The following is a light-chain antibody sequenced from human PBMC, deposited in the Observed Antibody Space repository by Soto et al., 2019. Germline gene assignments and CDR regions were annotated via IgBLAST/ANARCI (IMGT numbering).Light chain of an antibody. Sequence: EIVMTQSPATLSVSPGERATLSCRASQSVSSNLAWYQQKPGQAPRLLIYGASTRATGIPARFSGSGSGTEFTLTISSLHSEYFAVYYCQQYNKRGAFGQGTKVEIK. V-gene: IGKV3-15*01. CDR1: QSVSSN. CDR2: GAS. CDR3: QQYNKRGA. J-gene: IGKJ1*01.